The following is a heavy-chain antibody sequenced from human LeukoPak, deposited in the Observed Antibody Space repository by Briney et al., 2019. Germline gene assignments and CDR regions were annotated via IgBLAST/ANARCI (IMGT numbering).Heavy chain of an antibody. D-gene: IGHD2-2*02. CDR1: GYTFTSYG. CDR2: ISAYNGNT. Sequence: ASVKVSCKASGYTFTSYGISWVRQAPGQGLEWMGWISAYNGNTNYAQKLQGRVTMTTDTSTSTAYMELRSLRSDDTAVYYCARSLVPAAIVLPQADAHFDYWGQGTLVTVSS. J-gene: IGHJ4*02. V-gene: IGHV1-18*01. CDR3: ARSLVPAAIVLPQADAHFDY.